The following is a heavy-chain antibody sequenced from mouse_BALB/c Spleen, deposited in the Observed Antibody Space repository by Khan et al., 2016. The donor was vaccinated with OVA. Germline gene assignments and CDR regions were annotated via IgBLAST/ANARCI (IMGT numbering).Heavy chain of an antibody. V-gene: IGHV9-3-1*01. CDR1: GYTFTNYG. Sequence: QIQLVQSGPELKKPGETVKISCKASGYTFTNYGMNWVKQAPGKGLKWMGWINTYAGEPTYTGDFKGRFAFSLETSASAAYLQINNLKNEDTATYVCARGASYWYFDVWGAGTTVTVSS. J-gene: IGHJ1*01. CDR2: INTYAGEP. CDR3: ARGASYWYFDV.